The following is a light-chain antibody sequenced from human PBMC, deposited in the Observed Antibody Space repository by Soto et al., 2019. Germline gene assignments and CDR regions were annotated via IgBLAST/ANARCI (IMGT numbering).Light chain of an antibody. CDR3: LQDYSYPFT. J-gene: IGKJ2*01. Sequence: AIQMTQSPSSLSASVGDRVTITRRASQDIRKDLAWYQQKPGKAPQILIYGASTLQSGVASRFSGSGSGTDFTLTISSLQPEDSAGYYCLQDYSYPFTFGQGTKLDIK. CDR2: GAS. V-gene: IGKV1-6*01. CDR1: QDIRKD.